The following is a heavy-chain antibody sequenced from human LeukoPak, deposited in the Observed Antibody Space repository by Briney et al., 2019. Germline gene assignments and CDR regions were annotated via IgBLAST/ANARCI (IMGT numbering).Heavy chain of an antibody. V-gene: IGHV3-48*03. CDR1: GFGFTTYE. D-gene: IGHD3-22*01. CDR2: IRSSGSTT. Sequence: GGSLRLSCAASGFGFTTYEMNWVRQAPGKGLEWVSYIRSSGSTTYYASSVKGRFTISRDNAKNSLYLQMSSLRAEDTPVYYCTRGGNTGYNYNAFDVWGQGTMVTVSS. CDR3: TRGGNTGYNYNAFDV. J-gene: IGHJ3*01.